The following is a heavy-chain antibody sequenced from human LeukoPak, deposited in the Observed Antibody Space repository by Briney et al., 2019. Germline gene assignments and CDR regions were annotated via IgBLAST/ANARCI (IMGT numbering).Heavy chain of an antibody. D-gene: IGHD1-1*01. Sequence: PGGSLRLSCAGPGFTFSSYWMTWVRQAPGKGLEWVANIKQDGSEKYYVDSVRGRFTISRDNAKNSLYLQMNSLRVEDTAMYYCVRDFSLTRLERPFDNWGQGTLVTVSS. V-gene: IGHV3-7*01. CDR3: VRDFSLTRLERPFDN. CDR1: GFTFSSYW. CDR2: IKQDGSEK. J-gene: IGHJ4*02.